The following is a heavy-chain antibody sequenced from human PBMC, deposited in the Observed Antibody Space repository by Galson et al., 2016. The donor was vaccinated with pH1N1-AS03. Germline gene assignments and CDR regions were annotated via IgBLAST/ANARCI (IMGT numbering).Heavy chain of an antibody. CDR2: IIPIFGTA. CDR3: ARDKDDFWSDYSEY. J-gene: IGHJ4*02. CDR1: GGTFSSYG. D-gene: IGHD3-3*01. Sequence: SVKVSCKASGGTFSSYGITWVRQAPGQGLEWMGGIIPIFGTANYAQKFQGRVTITADESTSTAYMELSNLRSEDTAVYYCARDKDDFWSDYSEYWGRGTLVTVSS. V-gene: IGHV1-69*13.